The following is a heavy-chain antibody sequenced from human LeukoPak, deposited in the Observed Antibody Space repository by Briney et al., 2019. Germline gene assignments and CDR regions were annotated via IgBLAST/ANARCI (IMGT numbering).Heavy chain of an antibody. V-gene: IGHV4-34*01. CDR3: ARGAPIGAQRGYSYGW. CDR2: INHSGST. CDR1: GGSFSGYY. D-gene: IGHD5-18*01. J-gene: IGHJ4*02. Sequence: TSETLSLTCAVYGGSFSGYYWSWIRQPPGKGLEWIGEINHSGSTNYNPSLKSRVTISVDTSKNQFSPKLSSVTAADTAVYYCARGAPIGAQRGYSYGWWGQGTLVTVSS.